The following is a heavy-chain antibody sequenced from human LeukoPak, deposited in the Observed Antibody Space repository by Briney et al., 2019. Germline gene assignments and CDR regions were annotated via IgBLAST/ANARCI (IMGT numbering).Heavy chain of an antibody. CDR3: ARVGYYDSSGYLEIDY. J-gene: IGHJ4*02. V-gene: IGHV1-69*13. D-gene: IGHD3-22*01. CDR2: IIPIFGTA. Sequence: ASVKVSCKASGYTFTSYGISWVRQAPGQGLEWMGGIIPIFGTANYAQKFQGRVTITADESTSTAYMELSSLRSEDTAVYYCARVGYYDSSGYLEIDYWGQGTLVTVSS. CDR1: GYTFTSYG.